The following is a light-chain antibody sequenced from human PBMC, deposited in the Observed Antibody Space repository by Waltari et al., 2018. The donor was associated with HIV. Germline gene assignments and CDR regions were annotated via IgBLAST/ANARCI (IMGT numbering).Light chain of an antibody. J-gene: IGLJ3*02. CDR3: AAWDASRSAWV. Sequence: QSVLTQPPSASGTPGQRVTISCSGSNSNIGSNSVYCYQQLPGTAPKLLMYMNNQRPSGVPDRCSGSKSGTSASLAISGLRSDDEADYYCAAWDASRSAWVFGGGTKLTVL. CDR1: NSNIGSNS. V-gene: IGLV1-47*01. CDR2: MNN.